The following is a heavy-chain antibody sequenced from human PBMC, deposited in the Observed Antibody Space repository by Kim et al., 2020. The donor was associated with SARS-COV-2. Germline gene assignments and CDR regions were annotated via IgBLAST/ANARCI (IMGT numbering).Heavy chain of an antibody. J-gene: IGHJ5*02. V-gene: IGHV3-43*02. CDR2: ISGDGINT. CDR1: GFSFDDYA. Sequence: GVSLRLSCAASGFSFDDYAIHWVRQAPGKGLEWVSLISGDGINTYYADSVKGRFTISRDNSKNSLYLQMNSLRTEDTALYYCAKDRYDYGSGSFKGNWFDPWGQGTLVTVSS. D-gene: IGHD3-10*01. CDR3: AKDRYDYGSGSFKGNWFDP.